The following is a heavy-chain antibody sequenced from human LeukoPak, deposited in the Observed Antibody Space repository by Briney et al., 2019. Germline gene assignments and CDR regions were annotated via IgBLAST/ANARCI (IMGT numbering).Heavy chain of an antibody. CDR1: GYRFTCYW. CDR3: ARLEAVAGTYYFDY. V-gene: IGHV5-51*01. D-gene: IGHD6-19*01. CDR2: IYPGDSDT. Sequence: GESLKISCKGSGYRFTCYWIGWVRQMPGKGLEWMGIIYPGDSDTRYSPSFQGQVTISADKSISTAYLQWSSLKASDTAMYYCARLEAVAGTYYFDYWGQGTLVTASS. J-gene: IGHJ4*02.